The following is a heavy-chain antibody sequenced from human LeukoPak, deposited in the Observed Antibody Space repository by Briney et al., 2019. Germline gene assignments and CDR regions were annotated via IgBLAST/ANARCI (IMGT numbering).Heavy chain of an antibody. CDR1: GYTLTELS. CDR2: FDPEDGET. CDR3: ATVTFGGVIVIGAFDI. Sequence: ASVKVSCKVSGYTLTELSMRWVRQAPGKGLEWMGGFDPEDGETIYAQKFQGRVTMTEDTSTDTAYMELSSLRSEDTAVYYCATVTFGGVIVIGAFDIWGQGTMVTVSS. D-gene: IGHD3-16*02. V-gene: IGHV1-24*01. J-gene: IGHJ3*02.